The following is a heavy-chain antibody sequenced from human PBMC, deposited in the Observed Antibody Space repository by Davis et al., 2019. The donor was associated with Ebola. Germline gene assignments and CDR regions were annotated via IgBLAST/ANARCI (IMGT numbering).Heavy chain of an antibody. J-gene: IGHJ5*02. D-gene: IGHD6-13*01. CDR3: ARDARERGDSSSWYEYNWFDP. V-gene: IGHV3-74*01. CDR2: INSDGSST. Sequence: GESLKISCAASGFTFSSYWMHWVRQAPGKGLVWVSRINSDGSSTSYADSVKGRFTISRGNAKNTLYLQMNSLRAEDTAVYYCARDARERGDSSSWYEYNWFDPWGQGTLVTVSS. CDR1: GFTFSSYW.